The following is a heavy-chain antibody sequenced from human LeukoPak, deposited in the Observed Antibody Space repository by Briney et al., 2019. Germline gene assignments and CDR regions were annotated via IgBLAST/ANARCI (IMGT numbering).Heavy chain of an antibody. J-gene: IGHJ6*03. CDR2: INGGGNTT. D-gene: IGHD6-19*01. CDR3: TQEPHVAVAVADYYYFYMDV. Sequence: PGGSLRLSCADSGFALSSFAIGWVRQSPGKGLEWLSTINGGGNTTFYADSVQGRFTISRDNSKNTLYLQMDSLRSDDTAIYYWTQEPHVAVAVADYYYFYMDVWGRGTAVTVSS. CDR1: GFALSSFA. V-gene: IGHV3-23*01.